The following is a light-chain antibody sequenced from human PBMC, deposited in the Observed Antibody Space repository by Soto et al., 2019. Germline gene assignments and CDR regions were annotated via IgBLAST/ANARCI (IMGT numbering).Light chain of an antibody. CDR3: QKYNNYRFT. CDR2: KAS. V-gene: IGKV1-5*03. Sequence: DIQMTQSPSTLSASVGDRVTITCRASQSIGTWLAWYQQKPGKAPKLLIYKASSLESGVPSRFSGSGSGTEFTLTISSLQPDDFATYHCQKYNNYRFTFGPGTKVDIK. CDR1: QSIGTW. J-gene: IGKJ3*01.